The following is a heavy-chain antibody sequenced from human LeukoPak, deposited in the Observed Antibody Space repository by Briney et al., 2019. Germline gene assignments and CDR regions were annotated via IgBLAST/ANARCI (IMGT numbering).Heavy chain of an antibody. CDR1: GFTFDDYA. Sequence: PGGSLRLSCAASGFTFDDYAMHWVRQAPGKGLEWVSAISWNSGSIGYADSVKGRFTISRENAENSLYLQMNSLRADDTALYYCAKGRAAAATPYHFDYWGQGTLVTVSS. D-gene: IGHD6-13*01. J-gene: IGHJ4*02. V-gene: IGHV3-9*01. CDR2: ISWNSGSI. CDR3: AKGRAAAATPYHFDY.